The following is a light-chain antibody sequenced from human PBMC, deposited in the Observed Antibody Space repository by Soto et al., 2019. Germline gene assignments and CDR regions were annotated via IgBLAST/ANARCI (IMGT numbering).Light chain of an antibody. V-gene: IGKV1-39*01. Sequence: DIQMTQSPSSLSASVGDSVIITCRASQTIRSHLNWYQQKPGEAPDLLIYAASTLQTGVPSRLSGNGSGTDFTLTISSLQPEDFATYYCQQSYSTPRTFGPGTKVDIK. CDR1: QTIRSH. CDR3: QQSYSTPRT. CDR2: AAS. J-gene: IGKJ1*01.